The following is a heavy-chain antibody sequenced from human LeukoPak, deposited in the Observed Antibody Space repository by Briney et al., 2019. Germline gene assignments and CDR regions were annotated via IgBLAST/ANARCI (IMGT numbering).Heavy chain of an antibody. Sequence: GGSLRLSCAASGFTFSSYSMNWVRQALGKGLEWVSSISSSSSYIYYADSVKGRFTISRDNAKNSLYLQMNSLRAEGTAVYYCARDYYYDSRAFDYWGQGTLVTVSS. D-gene: IGHD3-22*01. J-gene: IGHJ4*02. CDR2: ISSSSSYI. CDR3: ARDYYYDSRAFDY. CDR1: GFTFSSYS. V-gene: IGHV3-21*01.